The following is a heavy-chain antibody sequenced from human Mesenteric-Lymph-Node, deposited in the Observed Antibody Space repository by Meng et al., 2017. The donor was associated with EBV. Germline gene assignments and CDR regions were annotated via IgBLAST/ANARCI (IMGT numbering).Heavy chain of an antibody. CDR1: GYTFRSYG. CDR3: ARGASTSWPVDY. CDR2: ISAYNGST. J-gene: IGHJ4*01. D-gene: IGHD6-19*01. V-gene: IGHV1-18*01. Sequence: HVQSVQSRTEVKKPGASGKVSCKASGYTFRSYGVSWVRQAPGQGLEWMGWISAYNGSTSYAQKFQGRVTITRDTFASTAYMELSSLRSEDTAVYYCARGASTSWPVDYWGHGTLVTVSS.